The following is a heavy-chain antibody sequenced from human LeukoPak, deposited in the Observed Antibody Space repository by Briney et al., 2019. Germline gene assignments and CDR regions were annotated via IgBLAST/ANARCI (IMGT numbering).Heavy chain of an antibody. CDR1: GASVSSATYC. CDR3: ARLRVAEYYFDS. Sequence: PSETLSLTCTVSGASVSSATYCWSWIRQPPGKGLEWIGYVYFSGSTNYKASLKSRVTISLDTSNNQFSLKLSSVTAADTALYYCARLRVAEYYFDSWGQGTLVTVSS. CDR2: VYFSGST. D-gene: IGHD6-13*01. V-gene: IGHV4-61*01. J-gene: IGHJ4*02.